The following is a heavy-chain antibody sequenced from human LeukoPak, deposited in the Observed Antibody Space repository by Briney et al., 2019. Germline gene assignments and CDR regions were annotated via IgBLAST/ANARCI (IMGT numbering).Heavy chain of an antibody. V-gene: IGHV3-66*01. CDR2: IYSSGST. D-gene: IGHD2-15*01. CDR3: ARDRKSGGIDY. CDR1: GFTVSSNY. J-gene: IGHJ4*02. Sequence: GGSLRLSCAASGFTVSSNYMGWVRQAPGKGLEWVSVIYSSGSTYYADSVKGRFTISRDNSKNTLYLQMNSLRAEDTAVYYCARDRKSGGIDYWGQGTLVTVSS.